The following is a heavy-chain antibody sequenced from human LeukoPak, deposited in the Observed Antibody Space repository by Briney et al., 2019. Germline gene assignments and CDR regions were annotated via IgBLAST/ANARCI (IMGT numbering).Heavy chain of an antibody. CDR3: AIVPAASGYFDY. J-gene: IGHJ4*02. CDR2: IYISGST. V-gene: IGHV4-4*07. D-gene: IGHD2-2*01. CDR1: GGSISSYY. Sequence: SETLSLTCTVSGGSISSYYWSWTRQPAGKGLEWIGRIYISGSTNYNPSLKSRVTMSVDTSKNQFSLKLSSVTAADTAVYYCAIVPAASGYFDYWGQGTLVTVSS.